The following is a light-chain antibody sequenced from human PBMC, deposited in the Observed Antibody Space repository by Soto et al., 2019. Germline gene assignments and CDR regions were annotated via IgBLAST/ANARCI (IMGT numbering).Light chain of an antibody. J-gene: IGLJ2*01. CDR3: SSYAGSNLV. CDR2: EVS. V-gene: IGLV2-8*01. Sequence: QSVLTQPPSASGSPGQSVTISCTGTSSDVGVYNYVSWYQQHPGKAPKLMIYEVSKRPSGVPDRFSGSKSGNTASLTVSGLHAEDEDDYYCSSYAGSNLVFGGGTKLTVL. CDR1: SSDVGVYNY.